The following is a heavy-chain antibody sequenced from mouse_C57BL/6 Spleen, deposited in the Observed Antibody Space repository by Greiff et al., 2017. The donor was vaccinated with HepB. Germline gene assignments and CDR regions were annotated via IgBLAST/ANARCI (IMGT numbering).Heavy chain of an antibody. CDR3: ARDMITTRAY. D-gene: IGHD2-4*01. CDR1: GYTFTSYG. V-gene: IGHV1-81*01. J-gene: IGHJ3*01. CDR2: IYPRSGNT. Sequence: VQLQQSGAELARPGASVKLSCKASGYTFTSYGISWVKQRTGQGLEWIGEIYPRSGNTYYNEKFKGKATLTADKSSSTAYMELRSLTSEDSAVYFGARDMITTRAYWGQGTLVTVSA.